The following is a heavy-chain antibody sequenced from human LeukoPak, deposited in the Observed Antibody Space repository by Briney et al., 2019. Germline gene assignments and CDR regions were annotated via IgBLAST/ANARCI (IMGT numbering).Heavy chain of an antibody. CDR2: IYYSGST. D-gene: IGHD2-2*01. CDR1: GGSMSSYY. J-gene: IGHJ4*02. CDR3: ARVGGSSVFDY. V-gene: IGHV4-59*01. Sequence: SETLSLTCTVSGGSMSSYYWSWIRQPPGTGLEWIGYIYYSGSTNYNPSLKSRVTISVDTSKNQFSLKLSSVTAADTAVYYCARVGGSSVFDYWGQGTLVTVSS.